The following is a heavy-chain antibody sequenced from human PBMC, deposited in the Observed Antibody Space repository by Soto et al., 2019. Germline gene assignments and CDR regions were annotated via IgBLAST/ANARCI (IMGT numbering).Heavy chain of an antibody. CDR1: GFSFSTYP. J-gene: IGHJ6*02. CDR3: ASGRAMDV. CDR2: ISYDGSSE. Sequence: QVQLVESGGGVVQPGRSLRLSCAASGFSFSTYPMHWVRQAPGKGLEWLAVISYDGSSEYYADPVKGRFTISRYNSKNTLYLQMNSLRLEDTAVYYCASGRAMDVWGQGTTVTVSS. V-gene: IGHV3-30-3*01.